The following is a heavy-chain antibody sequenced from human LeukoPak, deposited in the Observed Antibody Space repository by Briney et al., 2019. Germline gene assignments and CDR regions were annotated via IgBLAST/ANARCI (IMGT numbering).Heavy chain of an antibody. CDR3: ARAHRKGFNSYGASFDY. J-gene: IGHJ4*02. D-gene: IGHD5-18*01. Sequence: GGSLRLSCAASGFTFSSYAMSWVRQAPGKGLEWVSAISGSGGSTYYADSVKGRFTISRDNSKNTLYLQMNSLRAEDTAVYYCARAHRKGFNSYGASFDYWGQGTLVTVSS. CDR2: ISGSGGST. V-gene: IGHV3-23*01. CDR1: GFTFSSYA.